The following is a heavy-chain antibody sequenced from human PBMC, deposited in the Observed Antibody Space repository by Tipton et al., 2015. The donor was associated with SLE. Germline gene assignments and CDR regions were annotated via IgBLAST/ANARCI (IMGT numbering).Heavy chain of an antibody. CDR2: IYTSGST. CDR1: GGSISSGSYY. D-gene: IGHD3-3*01. CDR3: ARRVVDFWSGPTYYMDD. J-gene: IGHJ6*03. V-gene: IGHV4-61*02. Sequence: LRLSCTVSGGSISSGSYYWSWIRQPAGKGLEWIGRIYTSGSTNYNPSLKSRVTISVDTSKNQFSLKLSSVTAADTAVYYCARRVVDFWSGPTYYMDDWGKGTTVTVSS.